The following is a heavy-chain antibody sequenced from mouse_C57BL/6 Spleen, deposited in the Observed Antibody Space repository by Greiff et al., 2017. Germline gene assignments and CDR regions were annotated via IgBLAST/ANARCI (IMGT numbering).Heavy chain of an antibody. D-gene: IGHD1-1*01. V-gene: IGHV1-53*01. J-gene: IGHJ1*03. CDR3: ARDGSRGWYFDV. CDR2: INPSNGGT. Sequence: QVHVKQSGTELVKPGASVKLSCKASGYTFTSYWMHWVKQRPGQGLEWIGNINPSNGGTNYNEKFKSKATLTVDKSSSTAYMQLSSLTSEDSAVYYCARDGSRGWYFDVWGTGTTVTVSS. CDR1: GYTFTSYW.